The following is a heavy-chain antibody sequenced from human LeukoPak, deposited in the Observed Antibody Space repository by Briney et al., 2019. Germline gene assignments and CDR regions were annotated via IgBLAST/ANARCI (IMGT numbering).Heavy chain of an antibody. CDR2: IYYRGST. Sequence: YYWSWIRQPPGKGLEWIGYIYYRGSTNYNPSLKSRVTISVDTSKNQFSLKLSSVTAADTAVYYCARGGVYFDYWGQGTLVTVS. CDR3: ARGGVYFDY. V-gene: IGHV4-59*01. D-gene: IGHD3-10*01. J-gene: IGHJ4*02. CDR1: YY.